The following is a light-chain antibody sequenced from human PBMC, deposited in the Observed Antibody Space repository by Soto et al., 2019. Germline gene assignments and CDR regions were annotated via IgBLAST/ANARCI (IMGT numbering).Light chain of an antibody. Sequence: QSALTQPASVSGSPGQSITISCTGTINDFVVYNYVSWYQQLPGKAPQLMIYGVSNGPSGVSNRVSGSKSGNTSSLTISGLQADDEADYYCSTHTTSGALQVVGTGTKLTVL. CDR3: STHTTSGALQV. CDR1: INDFVVYNY. V-gene: IGLV2-14*01. CDR2: GVS. J-gene: IGLJ1*01.